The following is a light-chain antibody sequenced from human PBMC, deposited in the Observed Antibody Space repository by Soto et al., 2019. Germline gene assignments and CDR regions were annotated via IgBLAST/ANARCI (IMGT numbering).Light chain of an antibody. CDR3: QQYNNWPPYT. V-gene: IGKV3-20*01. J-gene: IGKJ2*01. Sequence: EAVVTQSPGPLSLSPGERATLSCRSSQSVSSSYLAWYQQKPGQAPRLLIYGASSRATGIPDRFSGSGSGTEFTLTISSLQPEDYAVYYCQQYNNWPPYTFGQGTKVGIK. CDR1: QSVSSSY. CDR2: GAS.